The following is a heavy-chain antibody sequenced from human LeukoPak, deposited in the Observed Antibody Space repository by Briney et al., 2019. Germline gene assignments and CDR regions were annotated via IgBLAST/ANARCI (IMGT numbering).Heavy chain of an antibody. J-gene: IGHJ3*02. V-gene: IGHV3-53*01. CDR2: IYSGGST. CDR3: AKDPGLMRYFALPDAFDI. Sequence: GGSLRLSCAASGFTVISNYMSWVRQAPGKGLEWVSVIYSGGSTYYADSVKGRFTISRDNSKNTLYLQMNSLRAEDTAVYYCAKDPGLMRYFALPDAFDIWGQGTMVTVSS. D-gene: IGHD3-9*01. CDR1: GFTVISNY.